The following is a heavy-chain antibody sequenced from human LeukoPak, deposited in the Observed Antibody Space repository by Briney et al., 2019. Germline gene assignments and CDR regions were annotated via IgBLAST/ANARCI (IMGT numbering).Heavy chain of an antibody. V-gene: IGHV4-39*01. CDR3: ARHKWELRTDWFDP. Sequence: PSETLSLTCTVSGGSISSSSYYWGWIRQPRGKGLEWIGSIYYSGSTYYNPSLKSRVTISVDMSKNQFSLKLSSVTAADTAVYYCARHKWELRTDWFDPWGQGTLVTVSS. CDR1: GGSISSSSYY. J-gene: IGHJ5*02. D-gene: IGHD1-26*01. CDR2: IYYSGST.